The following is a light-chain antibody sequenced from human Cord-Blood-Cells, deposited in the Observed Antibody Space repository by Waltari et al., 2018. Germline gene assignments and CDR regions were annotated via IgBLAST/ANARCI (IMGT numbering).Light chain of an antibody. V-gene: IGLV2-11*01. CDR2: DVS. CDR1: SSDVGGYNY. CDR3: CSYAGSFVV. Sequence: QSALIQPRSVSGSPGQSVTIPCTGTSSDVGGYNYVSWYQQHPGKAPKLMIYDVSKRPSGIPDRFSGSKSGNTASLTISGLQAEDEADYYCCSYAGSFVVFGGGTKLTVL. J-gene: IGLJ2*01.